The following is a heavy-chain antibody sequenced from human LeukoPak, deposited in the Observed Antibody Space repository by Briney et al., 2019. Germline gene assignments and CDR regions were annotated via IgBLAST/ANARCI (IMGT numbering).Heavy chain of an antibody. CDR2: IFSSSTYM. V-gene: IGHV3-21*04. CDR3: AAYRGAHHKTFDY. Sequence: GGSLRLSCAASGFAFNTYSMNWVRQAPGKGLEWVSFIFSSSTYMYYTDSVKGRFTISRDNAKNSLDLQMNSLRAEDTAVYYCAAYRGAHHKTFDYWGQGTLVTVSS. CDR1: GFAFNTYS. J-gene: IGHJ4*02. D-gene: IGHD1-26*01.